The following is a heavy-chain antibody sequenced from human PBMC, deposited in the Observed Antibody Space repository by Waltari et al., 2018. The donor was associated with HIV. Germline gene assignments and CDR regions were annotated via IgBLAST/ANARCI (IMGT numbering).Heavy chain of an antibody. CDR3: ARDLRDEGYFDY. CDR2: ISSSSMYI. Sequence: EVQLVESGGGLVKPGGSLRLSCAASGFTFSSYSMNWVSQAPGKGLKWVSSISSSSMYIYDADSVKGRFTIARDNAKNSLELQMNSLRAEDTAVYYCARDLRDEGYFDYWGQGTLVTVSS. J-gene: IGHJ4*02. CDR1: GFTFSSYS. V-gene: IGHV3-21*01.